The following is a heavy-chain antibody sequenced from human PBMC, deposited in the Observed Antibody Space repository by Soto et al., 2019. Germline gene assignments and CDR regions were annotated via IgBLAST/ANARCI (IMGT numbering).Heavy chain of an antibody. CDR1: GYSFTSYW. J-gene: IGHJ5*02. Sequence: PGESQKISCTGVGYSFTSYWIGWVRQMPGKGLEWMGIIYPGDSDTRYSPSFQGQVTISADKSITTAYLQWSSLKASDTAMYYCARGYCTTTICDPWFDPWGQGTLVTVSS. D-gene: IGHD2-2*01. CDR2: IYPGDSDT. V-gene: IGHV5-51*01. CDR3: ARGYCTTTICDPWFDP.